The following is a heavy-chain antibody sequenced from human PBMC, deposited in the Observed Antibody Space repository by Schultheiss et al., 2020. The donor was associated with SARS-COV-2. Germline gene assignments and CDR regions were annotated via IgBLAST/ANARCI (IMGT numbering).Heavy chain of an antibody. Sequence: ASVKVSCKASGYTFTGYYMHWVRQATGQGLEWMGWINPNSGGTNYAQKFQGRVTMTRDTSISTAYMELSRLRSDDTAVYYCARGYSGYDWVVPFDPWGQGTLVTVSS. V-gene: IGHV1-2*02. J-gene: IGHJ5*02. CDR2: INPNSGGT. CDR3: ARGYSGYDWVVPFDP. CDR1: GYTFTGYY. D-gene: IGHD5-12*01.